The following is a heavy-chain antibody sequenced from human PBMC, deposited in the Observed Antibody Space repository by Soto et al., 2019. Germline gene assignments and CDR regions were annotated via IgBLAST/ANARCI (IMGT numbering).Heavy chain of an antibody. D-gene: IGHD6-19*01. CDR1: GFTFDDYA. V-gene: IGHV3-9*01. CDR2: ISWNSGSI. CDR3: AHLGGSGYACDI. J-gene: IGHJ3*02. Sequence: EVQLVESGGGLVQPGRSLRLSCAASGFTFDDYAMHWVRQAPGKGLEWVSGISWNSGSIGYADSVKGRFTISRDNAKNSLYLQINSLRAEDTALYYCAHLGGSGYACDIWGQGTMVTGSS.